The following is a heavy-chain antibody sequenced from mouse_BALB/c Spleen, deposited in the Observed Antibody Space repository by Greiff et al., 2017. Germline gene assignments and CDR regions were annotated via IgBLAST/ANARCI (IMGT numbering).Heavy chain of an antibody. J-gene: IGHJ2*01. Sequence: EVQLQESGTVLARPGASVKMSCKASGYSFTSYWMHWVKQRPGQGLEWIGAIYPGNSDTSSNQTFKGQAKLTAVTSASTAYMELSSLTNEDSAVYYCTRWGLWLRKGFDDWGQGTTLTVSS. V-gene: IGHV1-5*01. CDR2: IYPGNSDT. CDR3: TRWGLWLRKGFDD. D-gene: IGHD2-2*01. CDR1: GYSFTSYW.